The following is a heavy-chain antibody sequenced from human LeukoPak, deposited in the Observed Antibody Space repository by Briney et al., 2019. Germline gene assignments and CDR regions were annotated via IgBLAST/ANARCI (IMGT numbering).Heavy chain of an antibody. J-gene: IGHJ4*02. CDR1: GFTFSSYW. V-gene: IGHV3-7*01. D-gene: IGHD3-9*01. CDR3: ASGLRYFDGHIDY. CDR2: IKQDGSEK. Sequence: GGSLRLSCAASGFTFSSYWMSWVRQAPGKGLEWVGNIKQDGSEKYYVDSVKGRFTISRDNAKNSLYLQMNSLRAEDTAVYYCASGLRYFDGHIDYWGQGTLVTVSS.